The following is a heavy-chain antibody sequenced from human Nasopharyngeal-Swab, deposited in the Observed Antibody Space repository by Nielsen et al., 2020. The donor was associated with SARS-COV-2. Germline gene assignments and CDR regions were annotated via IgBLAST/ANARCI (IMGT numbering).Heavy chain of an antibody. CDR2: IYSGGST. CDR1: GFTVSSNY. CDR3: AKDSVVVVAASDAFDI. J-gene: IGHJ3*02. Sequence: GGSLRLSCAASGFTVSSNYMSWVRQAPGKGLEWVSVIYSGGSTYYADSVKGRFTISRDNSKNTLYLQMNSLRAEDTAVYYCAKDSVVVVAASDAFDIWGQGTMVTVSS. V-gene: IGHV3-53*01. D-gene: IGHD2-15*01.